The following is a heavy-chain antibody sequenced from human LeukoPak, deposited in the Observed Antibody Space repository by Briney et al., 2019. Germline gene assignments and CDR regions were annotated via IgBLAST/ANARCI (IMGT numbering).Heavy chain of an antibody. V-gene: IGHV3-48*03. D-gene: IGHD6-19*01. CDR2: ISSSGSTI. CDR3: ARARGAYSSGWSLGY. J-gene: IGHJ4*02. Sequence: GGSLRLSCAASGFTFSSYEMNWVRQAPGKGLEWVSYISSSGSTIYYADSVKGRFTISRDNAKNSLYLQMNSLRAEDTAVYYCARARGAYSSGWSLGYWGQGTLVTVSS. CDR1: GFTFSSYE.